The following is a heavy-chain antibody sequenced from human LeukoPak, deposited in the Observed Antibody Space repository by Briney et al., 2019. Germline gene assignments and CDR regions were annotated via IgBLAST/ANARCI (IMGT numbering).Heavy chain of an antibody. J-gene: IGHJ4*02. CDR2: ITGSGDST. V-gene: IGHV3-23*01. CDR3: ANALPRTIYYFDY. Sequence: GGSLRLSCAASGLTFSTYAMNWVRQAPGKGLEWVSVITGSGDSTCYADSVKGRFTISRDNSKNTLYLQMNSLRAEDTALYYCANALPRTIYYFDYWGQGTLVTVSS. CDR1: GLTFSTYA. D-gene: IGHD1/OR15-1a*01.